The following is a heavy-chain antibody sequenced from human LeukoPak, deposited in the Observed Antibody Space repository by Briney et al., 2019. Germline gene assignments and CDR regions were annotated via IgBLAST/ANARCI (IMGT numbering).Heavy chain of an antibody. V-gene: IGHV3-23*01. D-gene: IGHD3-22*01. Sequence: GGSLRLSCAASGFTFSSYAMSWVRQAPGKGLEWVSAISGSGGSTYYADSVKGRFTISRDNSKNTLYLQMNSLRAEDTAVYYCAGRDSSGYSDYYYYYGMDVWGQGTTVTVSS. CDR1: GFTFSSYA. CDR3: AGRDSSGYSDYYYYYGMDV. J-gene: IGHJ6*02. CDR2: ISGSGGST.